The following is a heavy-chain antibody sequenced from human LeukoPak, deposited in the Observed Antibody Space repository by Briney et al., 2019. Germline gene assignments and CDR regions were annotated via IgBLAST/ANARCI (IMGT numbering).Heavy chain of an antibody. CDR1: GFTFSNYG. D-gene: IGHD6-13*01. Sequence: GGSLRLSCAASGFTFSNYGMHWVRQAPGKGLEWVAVTWYDGSNKYYADSVKGRFTISRDNSKNTLYLQMNSLRAEDTAVYYCASRSSSWYFDYWGQGTLVTVSS. CDR2: TWYDGSNK. V-gene: IGHV3-33*01. CDR3: ASRSSSWYFDY. J-gene: IGHJ4*02.